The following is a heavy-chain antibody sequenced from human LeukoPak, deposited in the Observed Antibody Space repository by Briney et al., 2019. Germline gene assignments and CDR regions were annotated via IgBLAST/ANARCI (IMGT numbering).Heavy chain of an antibody. CDR1: GGFNTHYY. D-gene: IGHD2-15*01. J-gene: IGHJ3*02. CDR3: AREGGPRFDCSGSSCYSTIDASDI. Sequence: PSETLSLTCSVSGGFNTHYYWSWIRQPPGKGLEWIGYIYHSGSTKYNPSLKSRVTISVDTSKNQFSLKLSSVTAADTAVYYCAREGGPRFDCSGSSCYSTIDASDIWGQGTMVTVSS. V-gene: IGHV4-59*01. CDR2: IYHSGST.